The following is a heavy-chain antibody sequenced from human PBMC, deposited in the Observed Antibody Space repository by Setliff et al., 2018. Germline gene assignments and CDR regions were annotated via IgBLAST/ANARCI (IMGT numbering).Heavy chain of an antibody. CDR2: IIPIFGTT. Sequence: ASVKVSCKASGYTFTSHFMHWVRQAPGQGLEWMGVIIPIFGTTNNAQKFQGRVTITADESTSTAYMELSSLRSEDTAVYYCARANYYDSSGHSVYGMDVWGQGTTVTVSS. V-gene: IGHV1-69*13. CDR3: ARANYYDSSGHSVYGMDV. CDR1: GYTFTSHF. J-gene: IGHJ6*02. D-gene: IGHD3-22*01.